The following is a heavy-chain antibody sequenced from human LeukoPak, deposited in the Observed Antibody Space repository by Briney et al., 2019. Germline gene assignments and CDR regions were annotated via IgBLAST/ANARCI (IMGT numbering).Heavy chain of an antibody. CDR3: ASAQPSYDFWSGYYHNYFDY. CDR1: GGSISSSSYY. V-gene: IGHV4-39*01. D-gene: IGHD3-3*01. J-gene: IGHJ4*02. Sequence: PSETLSLTCTVSGGSISSSSYYWGWIRQPPGKGLEWIGGIYYSGSTYYNPSLKSRVTISVDTSKNQCSLKLSSVTAADTAVYYCASAQPSYDFWSGYYHNYFDYWGQGTLVTVSS. CDR2: IYYSGST.